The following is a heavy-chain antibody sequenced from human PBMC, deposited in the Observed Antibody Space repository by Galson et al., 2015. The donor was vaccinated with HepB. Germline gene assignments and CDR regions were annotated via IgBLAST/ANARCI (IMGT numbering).Heavy chain of an antibody. CDR1: GGSISSSSYY. Sequence: ETLSLTCTVSGGSISSSSYYWGWIRQPPGKGLEWIGSIYYSGSTYYNPSLKSRVTISVDTSKNQFSLKLSSVTAADTAVYYCARQAKNRAYSGSYPFDYWGQGTLVTVSS. CDR2: IYYSGST. V-gene: IGHV4-39*01. J-gene: IGHJ4*02. D-gene: IGHD1-26*01. CDR3: ARQAKNRAYSGSYPFDY.